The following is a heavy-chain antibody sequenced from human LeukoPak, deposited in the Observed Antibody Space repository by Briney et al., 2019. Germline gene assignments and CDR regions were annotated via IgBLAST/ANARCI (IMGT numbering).Heavy chain of an antibody. CDR2: IYYSRST. J-gene: IGHJ4*02. CDR1: GGSISSGGYY. CDR3: ARAGSSPLEHRGYYPVYYVDY. V-gene: IGHV4-31*03. D-gene: IGHD3-22*01. Sequence: SQTLSLTRTVWGGSISSGGYYGSWVRQPPGTGLERVGHIYYSRSTYYTPSLKSRVTVSVDTSKNQCSRKLSSVTAAYTAVYYCARAGSSPLEHRGYYPVYYVDYWGQGALGTVSS.